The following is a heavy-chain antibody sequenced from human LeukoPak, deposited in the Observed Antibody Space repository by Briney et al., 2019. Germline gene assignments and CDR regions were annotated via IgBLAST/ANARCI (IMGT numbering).Heavy chain of an antibody. Sequence: GGSLRLSCAASGFTFSSYSMNWVRQAPGKGLEWVSYISSSSSTIYYADSVKGRFTISRDNAKNSLYLQMNSLRAEDTAVYYCARTAVTPGSSDAFDIWGQGTMVTVSS. D-gene: IGHD4-17*01. V-gene: IGHV3-48*04. CDR3: ARTAVTPGSSDAFDI. CDR2: ISSSSSTI. J-gene: IGHJ3*02. CDR1: GFTFSSYS.